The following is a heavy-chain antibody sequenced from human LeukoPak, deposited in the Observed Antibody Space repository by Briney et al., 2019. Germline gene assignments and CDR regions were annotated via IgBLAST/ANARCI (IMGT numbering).Heavy chain of an antibody. Sequence: SETLSLTCTVSGGPISNYYWSWIRQPPGKGLEWVGYIYYSGSTNYNPSLKSRVTISVDTSKNQFSLKLSSVTAADTAVYYCARVYDSSGYPYYFDYWGQGTLVTVSS. CDR1: GGPISNYY. CDR3: ARVYDSSGYPYYFDY. D-gene: IGHD3-22*01. V-gene: IGHV4-59*01. J-gene: IGHJ4*02. CDR2: IYYSGST.